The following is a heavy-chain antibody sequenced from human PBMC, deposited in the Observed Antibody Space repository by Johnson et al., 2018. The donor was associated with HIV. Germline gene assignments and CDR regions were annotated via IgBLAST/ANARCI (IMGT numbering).Heavy chain of an antibody. J-gene: IGHJ3*02. D-gene: IGHD1-26*01. CDR1: GFSVSNNY. V-gene: IGHV3-66*02. Sequence: VQLLESGGGLVQPGGSLRLSCAASGFSVSNNYMSWVRQAPGKGLEWVSVIYSGCRTYYADSVKGRFTISRDNSRNTVYLQMSGLRSEDTAIYYCAREGSGSYQIWGQGTMVTVSS. CDR3: AREGSGSYQI. CDR2: IYSGCRT.